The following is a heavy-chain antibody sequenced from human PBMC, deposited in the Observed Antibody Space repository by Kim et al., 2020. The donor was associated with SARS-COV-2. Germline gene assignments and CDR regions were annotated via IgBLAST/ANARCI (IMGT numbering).Heavy chain of an antibody. Sequence: GGSLRLSCAASGFIFSTYAMHWVRQAPGKGPVYVSAISSNGADPYYADSVKGRFTISRDNFKNMLYLQMGSLRAEDMAVYYCAREGRHCSGTACYLFDYWGQGTLVTVSS. V-gene: IGHV3-64*02. CDR1: GFIFSTYA. CDR2: ISSNGADP. J-gene: IGHJ4*02. CDR3: AREGRHCSGTACYLFDY. D-gene: IGHD2-2*01.